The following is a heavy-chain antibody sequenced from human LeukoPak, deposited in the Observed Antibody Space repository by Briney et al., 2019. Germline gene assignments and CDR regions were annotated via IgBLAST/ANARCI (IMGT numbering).Heavy chain of an antibody. D-gene: IGHD3-10*01. Sequence: PSETLSLTCTVSGGSISSYYWSWIRQPAGKGLEWIGRIYTSGSTNYNPSLKSRVTMSVDTSKKQFSLKLSSVTAADTAVYYCARDLGHGSWYFDLWAVAPWSLSPQ. CDR1: GGSISSYY. CDR3: ARDLGHGSWYFDL. V-gene: IGHV4-4*07. J-gene: IGHJ2*01. CDR2: IYTSGST.